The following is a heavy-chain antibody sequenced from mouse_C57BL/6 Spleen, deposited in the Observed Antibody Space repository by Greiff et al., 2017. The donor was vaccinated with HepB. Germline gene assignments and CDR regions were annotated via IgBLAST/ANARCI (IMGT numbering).Heavy chain of an antibody. CDR2: IHPNSGST. CDR1: GYTFTSYW. V-gene: IGHV1-64*01. J-gene: IGHJ3*01. Sequence: QVQLQQPGAELVKPGASVKLSYKASGYTFTSYWMHWVKQRPGQGLEWIGMIHPNSGSTNYNEKFKSKATLTVDKSSSTAYMQLSSLTSEDSAVYYCARSYGNSFAYWGQGTLVTVSA. CDR3: ARSYGNSFAY. D-gene: IGHD2-1*01.